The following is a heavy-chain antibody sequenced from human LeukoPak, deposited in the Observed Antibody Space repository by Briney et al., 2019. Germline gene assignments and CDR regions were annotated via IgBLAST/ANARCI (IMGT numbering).Heavy chain of an antibody. CDR1: GGSISSCY. CDR2: LYYSGST. J-gene: IGHJ4*02. Sequence: SETLSLTCTLSGGSISSCYWSRIRQHPGKGLEWIGYLYYSGSTNSNPPLKSRVTISVDTSKNQFSLKLSSVTPAHTAVYFCARHDDILTGYSNYFASWGKGPLVTVCS. CDR3: ARHDDILTGYSNYFAS. V-gene: IGHV4-59*08. D-gene: IGHD3-9*01.